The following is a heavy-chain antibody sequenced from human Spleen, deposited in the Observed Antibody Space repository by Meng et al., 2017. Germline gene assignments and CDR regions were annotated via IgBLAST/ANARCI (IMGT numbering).Heavy chain of an antibody. CDR2: INPKSGGT. J-gene: IGHJ5*02. CDR3: ARATTTTANWIDL. CDR1: GYTFTDYY. V-gene: IGHV1-2*06. D-gene: IGHD1-1*01. Sequence: ASVKVSCKASGYTFTDYYIHWVRQAPGQGLEWMGRINPKSGGTNYAQMLQGRVTMTRDTSISTAYMELSRLTSDDTAMYYCARATTTTANWIDLWGQGTLVTVSS.